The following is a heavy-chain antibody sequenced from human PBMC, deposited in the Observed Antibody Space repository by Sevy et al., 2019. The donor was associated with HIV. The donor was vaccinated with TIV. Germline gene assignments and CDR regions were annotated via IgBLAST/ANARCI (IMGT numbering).Heavy chain of an antibody. CDR1: GFTFSDYF. Sequence: GWSLRLSCAASGFTFSDYFMGWVRQAPGRGLEWVANINQDGSQKNYVDSVKGRFTISRDNAKNSLYLQMNRLRVDDTAVYYCARELWPGDYWGQGTLVTVSS. J-gene: IGHJ4*02. V-gene: IGHV3-7*01. D-gene: IGHD2-21*01. CDR3: ARELWPGDY. CDR2: INQDGSQK.